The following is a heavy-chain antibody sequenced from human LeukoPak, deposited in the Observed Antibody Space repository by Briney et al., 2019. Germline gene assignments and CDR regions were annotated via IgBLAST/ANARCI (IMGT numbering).Heavy chain of an antibody. Sequence: LSLTCTVSGGSISTYYWNWVRQAPGKGLEWVAVIWYDGSNKYYADSVKGRFTISRDNSKNTLYLQMNSLRAEDTAVYYCARSGGTYYYDSSGYYYWGQGTLVTVSS. CDR2: IWYDGSNK. J-gene: IGHJ4*02. V-gene: IGHV3-33*08. D-gene: IGHD3-22*01. CDR3: ARSGGTYYYDSSGYYY. CDR1: GGSISTYY.